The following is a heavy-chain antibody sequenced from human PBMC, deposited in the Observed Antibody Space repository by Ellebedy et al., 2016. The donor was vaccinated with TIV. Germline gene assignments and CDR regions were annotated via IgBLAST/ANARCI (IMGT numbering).Heavy chain of an antibody. J-gene: IGHJ4*02. CDR3: ARDHYCNTRNNGPDY. CDR1: GFTFSNYA. V-gene: IGHV3-30*04. Sequence: GESLKISCAASGFTFSNYAMHWVRQAPGKGLEWVAVISYVGSNKFYAYSVKGRFTMSRYSSKNTLYLQMDSLRADDTAVYYCARDHYCNTRNNGPDYWGQGTLVTVSS. CDR2: ISYVGSNK. D-gene: IGHD3-22*01.